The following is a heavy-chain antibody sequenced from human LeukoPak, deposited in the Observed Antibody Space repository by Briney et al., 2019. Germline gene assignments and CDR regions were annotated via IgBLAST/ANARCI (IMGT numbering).Heavy chain of an antibody. V-gene: IGHV3-48*02. CDR3: AVFLEWQGATYYGMDV. CDR2: ISRSSRTI. CDR1: GFTFSSYS. J-gene: IGHJ6*02. D-gene: IGHD3-3*01. Sequence: GGSLRLSRAASGFTFSSYSMNWVRQAPGKGLEWVSYISRSSRTIYYADSVKGRFTISRDNAKNSLYLQMNSLRDEDTAVYYCAVFLEWQGATYYGMDVWGQGTTVTVSS.